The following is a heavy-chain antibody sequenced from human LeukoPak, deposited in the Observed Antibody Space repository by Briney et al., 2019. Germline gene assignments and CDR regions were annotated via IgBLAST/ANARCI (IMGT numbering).Heavy chain of an antibody. V-gene: IGHV3-30*04. CDR2: ISYDGSNK. CDR3: ASGAGERYNSAWTLGY. Sequence: PGGSLRLSCAVSGFTFSSYAMHWVRQAPGKGLEWVAVISYDGSNKYYPDSVKGRFTISRDNSKNTLYLQMNSLRAEDTAVYYCASGAGERYNSAWTLGYWGQGTLVTVSS. J-gene: IGHJ4*02. D-gene: IGHD6-19*01. CDR1: GFTFSSYA.